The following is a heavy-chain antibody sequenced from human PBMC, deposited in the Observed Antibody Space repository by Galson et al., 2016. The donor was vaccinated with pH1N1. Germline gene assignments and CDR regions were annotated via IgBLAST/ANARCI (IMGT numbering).Heavy chain of an antibody. Sequence: SVKVSCKASGYTFTNYGITWVRQAPGQGLEWMAWMSAYNGNTNYAQKFQGRVTMATDPSTNTAYMELRNLTSEDTAVYYCARDVRISLWLPDFWGQGTLVTVSS. CDR3: ARDVRISLWLPDF. CDR2: MSAYNGNT. CDR1: GYTFTNYG. V-gene: IGHV1-18*01. D-gene: IGHD5-18*01. J-gene: IGHJ4*02.